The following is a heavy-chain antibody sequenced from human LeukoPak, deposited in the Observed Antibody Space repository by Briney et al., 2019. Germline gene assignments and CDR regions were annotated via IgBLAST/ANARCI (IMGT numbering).Heavy chain of an antibody. J-gene: IGHJ6*03. CDR2: ISSSGSTI. CDR3: ARLGDYYDRNSNYMDV. D-gene: IGHD3-22*01. V-gene: IGHV3-11*04. CDR1: GFTFSDYY. Sequence: PGGSLRLSCAASGFTFSDYYMSWIRQAPGKGLEWVSYISSSGSTIYYADSVKGRFTISRDNAKNSLYLQMNSLRAEDTAVYYCARLGDYYDRNSNYMDVWGKGTTVTVSS.